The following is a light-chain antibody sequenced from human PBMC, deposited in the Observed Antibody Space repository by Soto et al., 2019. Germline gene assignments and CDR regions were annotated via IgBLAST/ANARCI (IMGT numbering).Light chain of an antibody. J-gene: IGLJ1*01. Sequence: QSALTQPASVSGSPGQSITISCTGTSSDVGSYNLVSWYQQHPGKAPQLMIYESSKRPSGVSNRFSGSRSGNTASLTISGLQAEDEADYYCCSYATDSTYVFGSGTKLTVL. CDR3: CSYATDSTYV. CDR2: ESS. V-gene: IGLV2-23*01. CDR1: SSDVGSYNL.